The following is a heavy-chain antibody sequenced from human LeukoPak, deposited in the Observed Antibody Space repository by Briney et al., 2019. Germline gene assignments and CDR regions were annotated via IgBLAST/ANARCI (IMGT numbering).Heavy chain of an antibody. CDR2: INHSGST. D-gene: IGHD3-10*01. J-gene: IGHJ5*02. CDR1: GGSFSGHY. Sequence: SETLPLTCAVYGGSFSGHYWSWIRQPPGKGPEWIGEINHSGSTNYNPSLKSRVTISVDTSKNQFSLKLSSVTAADTAVYFCAREGSPGANWFDPWGQGTLVTVSS. CDR3: AREGSPGANWFDP. V-gene: IGHV4-34*01.